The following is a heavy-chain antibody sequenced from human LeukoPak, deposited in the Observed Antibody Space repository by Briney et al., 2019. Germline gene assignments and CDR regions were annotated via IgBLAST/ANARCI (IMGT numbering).Heavy chain of an antibody. J-gene: IGHJ4*02. CDR3: ARSPAGTTSRRGIFDY. CDR1: GGSFTDYY. D-gene: IGHD3-10*01. V-gene: IGHV4-34*01. Sequence: SETLSLTCAVYGGSFTDYYWSWIHQPPGKGLEWIGEINHIGSTNYNPSLKSRVTISVDRSKNQFSLKLRSVTAADSTDYYCARSPAGTTSRRGIFDYWGQGILVTVSS. CDR2: INHIGST.